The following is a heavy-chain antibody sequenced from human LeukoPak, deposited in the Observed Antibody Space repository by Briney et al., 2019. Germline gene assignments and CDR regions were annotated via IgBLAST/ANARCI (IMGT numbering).Heavy chain of an antibody. CDR1: GFTFSSYA. CDR2: ISYDGSNK. V-gene: IGHV3-30-3*01. J-gene: IGHJ3*02. Sequence: GRSLRLSCAASGFTFSSYAMHWARQAPGKGLEWVAVISYDGSNKYYADSVKGRLTISRDNSKNTLYLQMNSLRAEDTAVYYCAREKAYYYDSSGPTNAFDIWGQGTMVTVSS. CDR3: AREKAYYYDSSGPTNAFDI. D-gene: IGHD3-22*01.